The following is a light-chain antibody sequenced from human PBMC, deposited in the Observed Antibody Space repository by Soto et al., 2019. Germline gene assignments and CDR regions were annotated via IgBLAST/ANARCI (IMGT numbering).Light chain of an antibody. J-gene: IGLJ2*01. CDR1: GSDLGDYDH. Sequence: QSALTQPASVSGSPGQSITISCAGTGSDLGDYDHVAWYQQHPGNAPKLLIYDVNKWPPGVSDRFSGSKSGYTASLTISGLQAEDEADYYCCSYTTSNTWVFGGGTKLTVL. CDR2: DVN. V-gene: IGLV2-14*03. CDR3: CSYTTSNTWV.